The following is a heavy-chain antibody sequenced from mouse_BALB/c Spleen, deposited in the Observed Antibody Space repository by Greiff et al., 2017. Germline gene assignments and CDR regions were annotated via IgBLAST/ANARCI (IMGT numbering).Heavy chain of an antibody. CDR2: IYPYNGGT. D-gene: IGHD2-14*01. CDR1: GYTFTDYN. J-gene: IGHJ1*01. V-gene: IGHV1S29*02. Sequence: EVQLQQSGPELVKPGASVKISCKASGYTFTDYNMHWVKQSHGKSLEWIGYIYPYNGGTGYNQKFKSKATLTVDNSSSTAYMELRSLTSEDSAVYYCARGYGGYFDVWGAGTTVTVSS. CDR3: ARGYGGYFDV.